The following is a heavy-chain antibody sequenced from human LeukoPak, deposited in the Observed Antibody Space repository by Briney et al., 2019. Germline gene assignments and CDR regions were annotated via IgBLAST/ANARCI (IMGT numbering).Heavy chain of an antibody. J-gene: IGHJ5*02. Sequence: SETLSLTCTVSGGSISSYYWSWIRRPPGKGLEWIGYIYYSGSTNYNPSLKSRVTISVDTSKNQFSLKLSSVTAADTAVYYCARHQPFDPWGQGTLVTVSS. V-gene: IGHV4-59*01. CDR2: IYYSGST. CDR1: GGSISSYY. CDR3: ARHQPFDP.